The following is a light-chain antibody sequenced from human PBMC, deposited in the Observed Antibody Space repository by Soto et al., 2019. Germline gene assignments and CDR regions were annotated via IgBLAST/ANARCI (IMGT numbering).Light chain of an antibody. CDR2: DAS. Sequence: DIQMTQSPSSLSASVGDMFSITFQASQNINNYLNWYQQKPGRAPKLLIYDASNLEAGVPSRFRGSGSVTDFTFTISRLQPEDIATYYCQQYENLPTFGQGTRLEIK. CDR3: QQYENLPT. V-gene: IGKV1-33*01. J-gene: IGKJ5*01. CDR1: QNINNY.